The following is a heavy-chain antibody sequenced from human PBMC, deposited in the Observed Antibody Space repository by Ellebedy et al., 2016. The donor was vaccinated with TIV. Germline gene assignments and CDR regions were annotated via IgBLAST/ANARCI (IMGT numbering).Heavy chain of an antibody. V-gene: IGHV1-69*13. CDR1: GDTFSSYS. J-gene: IGHJ4*02. CDR2: IIPMFDTA. Sequence: AASVKVSCKASGDTFSSYSFSWVRQAPGHGLEWMGGIIPMFDTANYAQKFQGRVTITADESTSTAYMELSSLRSEDTAVYYCARDKHRDGYNFYYFDYWGRGTLVTVSS. CDR3: ARDKHRDGYNFYYFDY. D-gene: IGHD5-24*01.